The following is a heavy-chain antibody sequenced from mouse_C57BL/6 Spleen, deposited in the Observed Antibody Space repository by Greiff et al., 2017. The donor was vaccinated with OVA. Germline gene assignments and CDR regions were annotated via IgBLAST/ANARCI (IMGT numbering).Heavy chain of an antibody. D-gene: IGHD3-2*02. V-gene: IGHV1-61*01. CDR3: ARRGDSSGYYAMDY. CDR1: GYTFTSYW. CDR2: IYPSDSAT. Sequence: VQLQQPGAELVRPGSSVKLSCKASGYTFTSYWMDWVKQRPGQGLEWIGNIYPSDSATHYNQKFKDKATLTVDKSSSTAYMQLSSLTSEDSAVYYCARRGDSSGYYAMDYWGQGTSVTVSS. J-gene: IGHJ4*01.